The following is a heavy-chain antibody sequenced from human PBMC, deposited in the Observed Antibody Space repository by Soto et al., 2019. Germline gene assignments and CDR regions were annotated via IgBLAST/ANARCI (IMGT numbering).Heavy chain of an antibody. J-gene: IGHJ5*01. V-gene: IGHV4-61*01. CDR1: GASLTSGSYY. CDR2: IYRSGST. Sequence: QVQLQESGPGLVRPSETLSLTCTVSGASLTSGSYYWSWVRQPPGKGLEWIAYIYRSGSTNYNPSLKSPATISVDTSKNQFSLRLTSVTPADTAMYYCARWKYSYADLPGDWFDSWGQGTLVTVSS. D-gene: IGHD3-16*01. CDR3: ARWKYSYADLPGDWFDS.